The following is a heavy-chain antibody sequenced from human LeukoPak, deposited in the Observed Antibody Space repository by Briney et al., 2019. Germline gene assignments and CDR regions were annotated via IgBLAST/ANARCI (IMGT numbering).Heavy chain of an antibody. CDR3: ASLPAAHPTHI. D-gene: IGHD2-2*01. V-gene: IGHV1-2*06. Sequence: GASVTVSCTASEYTFTVYYMHWVRQAPGQGLEWMGRINPNSGGTNYAQKFQGRVTMTRDTSISTAYMELSRLRSDDTAVYYCASLPAAHPTHIWGQGTMVTVSS. CDR2: INPNSGGT. J-gene: IGHJ3*02. CDR1: EYTFTVYY.